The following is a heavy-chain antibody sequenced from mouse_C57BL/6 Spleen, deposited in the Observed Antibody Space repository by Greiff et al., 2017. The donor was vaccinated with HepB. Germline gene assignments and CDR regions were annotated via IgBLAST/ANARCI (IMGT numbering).Heavy chain of an antibody. V-gene: IGHV1-52*01. J-gene: IGHJ4*01. CDR1: GYTFTSYW. CDR3: AREELDRCAMDY. Sequence: QVQLQQPGAELVRPGSSVKLSCKASGYTFTSYWMHWVKQRPIQGLEWIGNIDPSDSETHYNQKFKDKATLTVDKSSSTAYMQLSSLTSEDSAVYYCAREELDRCAMDYWGQGTSVTVSS. CDR2: IDPSDSET.